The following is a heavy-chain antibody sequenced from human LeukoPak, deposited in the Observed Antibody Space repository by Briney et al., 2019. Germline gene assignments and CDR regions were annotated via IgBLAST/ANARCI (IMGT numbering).Heavy chain of an antibody. Sequence: PSETLSLTCTVSGGSISRYYWSWIRQPAGKGLEWIGRIYTSGNTKYNPSLKSRVTMSVDTSKNQFSLRLSSVTAADTAVYFCARERDSGSYPFDYWGQGTLVTVSS. J-gene: IGHJ4*02. V-gene: IGHV4-4*07. CDR2: IYTSGNT. CDR1: GGSISRYY. CDR3: ARERDSGSYPFDY. D-gene: IGHD1-26*01.